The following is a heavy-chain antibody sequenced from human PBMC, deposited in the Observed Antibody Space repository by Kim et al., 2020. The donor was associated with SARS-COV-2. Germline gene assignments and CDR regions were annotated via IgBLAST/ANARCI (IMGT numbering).Heavy chain of an antibody. Sequence: SYADSGKGRFTVSRDNAKNSVFLQMSNLRAEDTAIYYCATPLQYGDHVFDYWGQGTLVTVSS. J-gene: IGHJ4*02. CDR3: ATPLQYGDHVFDY. V-gene: IGHV3-48*03. D-gene: IGHD4-17*01.